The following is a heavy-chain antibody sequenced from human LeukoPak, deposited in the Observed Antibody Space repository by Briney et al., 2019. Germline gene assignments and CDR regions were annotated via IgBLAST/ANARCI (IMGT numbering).Heavy chain of an antibody. J-gene: IGHJ5*02. CDR2: ISAYNGNT. V-gene: IGHV1-18*01. CDR1: GYTFTSYG. CDR3: ARDRRSGSYYDWFDP. D-gene: IGHD1-26*01. Sequence: ASVKVSCKASGYTFTSYGISWVRQAPGQGLEWMGWISAYNGNTNYAQKLQGRVTMTTDTSTSTAYMELRSLRSDDTAVYYCARDRRSGSYYDWFDPWSQGTLVTVSS.